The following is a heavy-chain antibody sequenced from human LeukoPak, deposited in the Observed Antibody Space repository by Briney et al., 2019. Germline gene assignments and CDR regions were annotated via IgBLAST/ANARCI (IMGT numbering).Heavy chain of an antibody. V-gene: IGHV1-18*01. CDR3: ARTLVVINDAFDI. D-gene: IGHD3-22*01. Sequence: PGASVKVSCKASGYTFTSYGISWVRQAPGQGLEWMGWISAYNGNTNYAQKLQGRVTMTTDTSTSTAYMELSRLRSDDTAVYYCARTLVVINDAFDIWGQGTMVTVSS. J-gene: IGHJ3*02. CDR2: ISAYNGNT. CDR1: GYTFTSYG.